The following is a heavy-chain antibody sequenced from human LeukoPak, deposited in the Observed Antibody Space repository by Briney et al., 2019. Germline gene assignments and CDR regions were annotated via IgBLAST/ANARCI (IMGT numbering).Heavy chain of an antibody. Sequence: SETLSLTCTVSGGSISSSSYYWGWIRQPPGKGLEWIGSIYYSGSTYYNPSLKSRVTISVDTSKNRFSLKLSSVTAADTAVYYCARLYTSHRPDYFDYWGQGTLVTVSS. CDR3: ARLYTSHRPDYFDY. D-gene: IGHD2-2*02. CDR1: GGSISSSSYY. CDR2: IYYSGST. J-gene: IGHJ4*02. V-gene: IGHV4-39*01.